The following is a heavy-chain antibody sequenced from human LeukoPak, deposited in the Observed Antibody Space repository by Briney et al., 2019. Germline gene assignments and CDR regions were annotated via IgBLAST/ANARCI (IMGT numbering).Heavy chain of an antibody. D-gene: IGHD7-27*01. J-gene: IGHJ5*02. CDR3: AKDLLGDWFDP. Sequence: GGSLRLSCAASGFTFSSYGMHWVRQAPGKGLEWVAVISYDGSNKYYADSVKGRFTISRDNSKNTLYLQMNSLRAEDTAVYYCAKDLLGDWFDPWGQGTLVTVSS. CDR2: ISYDGSNK. CDR1: GFTFSSYG. V-gene: IGHV3-30*18.